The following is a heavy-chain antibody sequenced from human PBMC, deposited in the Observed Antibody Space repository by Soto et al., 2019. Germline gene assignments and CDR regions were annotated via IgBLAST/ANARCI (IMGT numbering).Heavy chain of an antibody. D-gene: IGHD6-13*01. CDR2: IYPGDSDT. CDR3: ARHLEYSSSWYDAFDI. V-gene: IGHV5-51*01. Sequence: GESLKISCKGSGYSFTSYWIGWVRQMPGKGLEWMGIIYPGDSDTRYSPSFQGQVTISADKSISTAYLQWSSLKASDTAMYYCARHLEYSSSWYDAFDIWGQGTMVTVS. J-gene: IGHJ3*02. CDR1: GYSFTSYW.